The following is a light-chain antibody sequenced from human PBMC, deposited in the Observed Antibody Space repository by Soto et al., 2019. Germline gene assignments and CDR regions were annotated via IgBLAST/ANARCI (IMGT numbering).Light chain of an antibody. CDR3: QQCHNWPFT. Sequence: EIVMTQSPATLSVSPGERATLSCRASKSVGYDLAWYQQKPGQAPRLLIYDASTRATGIPGRFSGGGSATEFTLTINRLQSEDFALYYCQQCHNWPFTFGGGTKVEI. J-gene: IGKJ4*01. CDR1: KSVGYD. V-gene: IGKV3-15*01. CDR2: DAS.